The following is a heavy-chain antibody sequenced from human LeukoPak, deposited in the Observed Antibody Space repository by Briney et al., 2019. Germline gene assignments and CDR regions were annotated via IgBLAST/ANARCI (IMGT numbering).Heavy chain of an antibody. CDR3: AKDRGLGFDY. CDR1: GFTFKNYT. J-gene: IGHJ4*02. V-gene: IGHV3-48*01. CDR2: ISSSSNTI. Sequence: GGSLRPSCAAFGFTFKNYTMNWVRQAPGKGLEWISQISSSSNTIYYADSVKGRFTISRDNSKNTLYLQMNSLRAEDTAVYYCAKDRGLGFDYWGQGTLVTVSS. D-gene: IGHD3-10*01.